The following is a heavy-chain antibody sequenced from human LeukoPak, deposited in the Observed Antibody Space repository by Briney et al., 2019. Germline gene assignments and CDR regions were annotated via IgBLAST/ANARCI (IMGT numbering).Heavy chain of an antibody. CDR1: GYTFTNCY. J-gene: IGHJ3*02. V-gene: IGHV1-2*02. D-gene: IGHD4/OR15-4a*01. CDR3: ARDLYGATYRDDFDI. CDR2: MNPNTGGT. Sequence: ASVKVPCKASGYTFTNCYLHWVRQAPGQGLEWMGWMNPNTGGTKPTQKFQGRVTMTRDTSVSTAYMELTRLRSDDTAVYCCARDLYGATYRDDFDIWGQGTMVTVSS.